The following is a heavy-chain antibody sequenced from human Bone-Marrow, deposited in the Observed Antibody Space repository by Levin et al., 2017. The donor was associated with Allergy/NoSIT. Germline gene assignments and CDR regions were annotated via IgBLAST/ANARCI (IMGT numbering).Heavy chain of an antibody. CDR1: GASVSSGDYY. Sequence: SETLSLTCTVSGASVSSGDYYWSWVRQPPGKGLEWIGYIHYSGNTYYNPSLKSRVTVSADTSMNQFSLKMTSVNAADTAVYYCARAYGFWTGRPGIYYYGMDVWGQGTTVTVSS. J-gene: IGHJ6*02. CDR3: ARAYGFWTGRPGIYYYGMDV. V-gene: IGHV4-30-4*01. CDR2: IHYSGNT. D-gene: IGHD3/OR15-3a*01.